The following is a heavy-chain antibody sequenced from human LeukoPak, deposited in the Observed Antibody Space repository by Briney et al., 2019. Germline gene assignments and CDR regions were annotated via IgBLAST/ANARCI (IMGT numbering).Heavy chain of an antibody. CDR3: ARSSLYYYYYGMDV. V-gene: IGHV4-59*08. Sequence: SETLSLTCTVSGGSISSYYWSWIRQPPGKGLEWIGYIYYSGSTNYNPSLKSRVTTSVDTSKNQFSLKLSSVTAADTAVYYCARSSLYYYYYGMDVWGQGTTVTVSS. CDR1: GGSISSYY. J-gene: IGHJ6*02. CDR2: IYYSGST.